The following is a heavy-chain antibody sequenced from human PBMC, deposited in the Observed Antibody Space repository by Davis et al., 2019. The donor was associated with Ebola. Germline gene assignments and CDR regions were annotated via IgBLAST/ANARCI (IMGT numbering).Heavy chain of an antibody. CDR1: GFTFSSYS. Sequence: GGSLRLSCAASGFTFSSYSMNWVRQAPGKGLEWVSYISSSGSTIYYADSVKGRFTISRDNAKNSLYLQMNSLRAEDTAVYYCARDLTGYFSSGMDVWGQGTTVTVSS. CDR2: ISSSGSTI. V-gene: IGHV3-48*04. J-gene: IGHJ6*02. D-gene: IGHD3-9*01. CDR3: ARDLTGYFSSGMDV.